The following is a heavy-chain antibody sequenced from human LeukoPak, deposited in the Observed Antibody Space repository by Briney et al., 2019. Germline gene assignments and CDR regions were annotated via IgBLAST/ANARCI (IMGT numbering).Heavy chain of an antibody. J-gene: IGHJ4*02. D-gene: IGHD3-10*01. Sequence: SVKVSCRASGGTFSSYAISWVRQAPGQGLEWMGRIIPIFGIANYAQKFQGRVTITAGKSTSTAYMELSSLRSEDTAVYYCARSRDYGSGTDYWGQGTLVTVSS. CDR1: GGTFSSYA. CDR3: ARSRDYGSGTDY. V-gene: IGHV1-69*04. CDR2: IIPIFGIA.